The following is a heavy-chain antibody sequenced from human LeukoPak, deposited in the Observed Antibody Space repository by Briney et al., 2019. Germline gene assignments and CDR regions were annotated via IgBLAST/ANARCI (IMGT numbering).Heavy chain of an antibody. D-gene: IGHD6-19*01. CDR2: ISGSGGST. CDR1: GFTFSSYA. J-gene: IGHJ3*02. Sequence: GGSLRLSCGASGFTFSSYAMNWVRQAPGKGLEWVLCISGSGGSTYYADSVKGRFTISRDNSKNTLYLQMNSLRAEDTAVYYCAKDFSSGWPDAFDIWGQGTMVTVSS. CDR3: AKDFSSGWPDAFDI. V-gene: IGHV3-23*01.